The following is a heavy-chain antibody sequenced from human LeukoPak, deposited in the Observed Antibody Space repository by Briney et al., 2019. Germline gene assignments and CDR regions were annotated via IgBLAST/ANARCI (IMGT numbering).Heavy chain of an antibody. CDR2: IWSDGSND. Sequence: PGRSLRLSCAASGFTFNSYGMHWVRQAPGKGLEWVAVIWSDGSNDYYADSVKGRFTVSRDNSKNALFLQMNSLRAEDTAVYYCARDQKLHTSVQTLYYYYMDVWGKGTTVTVSS. CDR3: ARDQKLHTSVQTLYYYYMDV. J-gene: IGHJ6*03. D-gene: IGHD1-26*01. V-gene: IGHV3-33*01. CDR1: GFTFNSYG.